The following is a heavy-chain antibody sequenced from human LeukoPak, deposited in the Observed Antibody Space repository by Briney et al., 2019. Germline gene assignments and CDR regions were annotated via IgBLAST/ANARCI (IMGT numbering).Heavy chain of an antibody. CDR1: GYTFTGYY. CDR3: ARGRGSTSSNSDY. CDR2: INPNSGGT. D-gene: IGHD2-2*01. V-gene: IGHV1-2*02. J-gene: IGHJ4*02. Sequence: GASVKVSCKASGYTFTGYYMHWVRQAPGQGLEWMGWINPNSGGTHYAQKFQGRVTMTRDTSISTAYMELSRLTSDDTAVYYCARGRGSTSSNSDYWGQGTLVTVSS.